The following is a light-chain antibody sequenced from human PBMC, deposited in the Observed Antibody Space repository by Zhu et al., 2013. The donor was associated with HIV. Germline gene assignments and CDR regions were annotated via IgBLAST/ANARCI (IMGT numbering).Light chain of an antibody. CDR3: QQSDNTPWT. V-gene: IGKV1-39*01. Sequence: DIQMTQSPSSLSASVGDRVTITCRASQSISSYLNWYQQKPGKAPKLLIYAASSLQSGVPSRFSGSGSGTEFTLIVNSLQPEDFATYYCQQSDNTPWTFGQGTKVEIK. J-gene: IGKJ1*01. CDR2: AAS. CDR1: QSISSY.